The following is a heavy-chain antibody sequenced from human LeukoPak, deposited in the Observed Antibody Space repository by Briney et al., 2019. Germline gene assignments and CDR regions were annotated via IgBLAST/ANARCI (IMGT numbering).Heavy chain of an antibody. D-gene: IGHD2-15*01. CDR3: ARRARYCSGGSCYGLAAFDI. Sequence: GESLKISCKGSGYSFTSYWIGWVRQMPGKGLEWMGIIYPGDSDTRYSPSFQGQVTISADKSISTAYLQWSSLKASDPAMYYCARRARYCSGGSCYGLAAFDIWGQGTMVTVSS. V-gene: IGHV5-51*01. CDR2: IYPGDSDT. CDR1: GYSFTSYW. J-gene: IGHJ3*02.